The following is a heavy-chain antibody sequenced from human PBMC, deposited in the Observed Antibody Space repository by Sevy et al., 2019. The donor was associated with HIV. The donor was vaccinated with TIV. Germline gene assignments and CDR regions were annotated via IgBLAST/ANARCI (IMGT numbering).Heavy chain of an antibody. J-gene: IGHJ6*02. CDR1: GFTFSPYS. CDR2: ISSSSSYI. V-gene: IGHV3-21*01. Sequence: GGSLRLSCAASGFTFSPYSMNWVRQAPGKGLEWVSSISSSSSYIYYADSVKGRFIISRDNAKNSLYLQMNSLRAEDTAVYYSAREGGHVNIFGVVPRYAMDVWGQGTTVTVSS. CDR3: AREGGHVNIFGVVPRYAMDV. D-gene: IGHD3-3*02.